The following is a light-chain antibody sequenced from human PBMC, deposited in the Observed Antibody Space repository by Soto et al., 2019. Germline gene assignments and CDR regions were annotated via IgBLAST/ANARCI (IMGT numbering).Light chain of an antibody. Sequence: DIQMTQSPSSLSASVVDTVTITCRASQSITNWLAWYQQKPGKAPKLLIYAASSLQTGVPSRFSGSASGTDFTLTISSLQPEDFATYYCQQAYSFPITFGQGTRLEIK. CDR2: AAS. J-gene: IGKJ5*01. CDR1: QSITNW. V-gene: IGKV1-12*01. CDR3: QQAYSFPIT.